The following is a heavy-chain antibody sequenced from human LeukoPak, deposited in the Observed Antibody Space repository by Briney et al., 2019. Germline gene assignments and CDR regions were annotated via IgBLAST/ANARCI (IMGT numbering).Heavy chain of an antibody. CDR1: GFPFSSYA. J-gene: IGHJ4*02. V-gene: IGHV3-23*01. CDR3: AKSLDRHSSGDNFDY. D-gene: IGHD6-25*01. Sequence: PAGSLRLSCAASGFPFSSYAMSWVRQAPGKGLEWVSLISSSGASTYYADSVKGRFTISRDNSKHTLYLQMNGLRAEDTAVYFCAKSLDRHSSGDNFDYWGQGTLVTVSS. CDR2: ISSSGAST.